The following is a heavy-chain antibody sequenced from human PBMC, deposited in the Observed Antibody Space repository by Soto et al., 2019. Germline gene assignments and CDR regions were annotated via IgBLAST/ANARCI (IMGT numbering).Heavy chain of an antibody. D-gene: IGHD3-10*01. V-gene: IGHV4-30-2*01. J-gene: IGHJ4*02. CDR3: ARDQNGSGNYYTRYFNY. CDR1: GGSISSGGYS. CDR2: IYHSGST. Sequence: SETLSLTCAVSGGSISSGGYSWSWIRQPPGKGLEWIGYIYHSGSTYYNPSLKSRVTISVDRSKNQFSLNLSSVTAADTAVYYCARDQNGSGNYYTRYFNYWGQGTLVTVSS.